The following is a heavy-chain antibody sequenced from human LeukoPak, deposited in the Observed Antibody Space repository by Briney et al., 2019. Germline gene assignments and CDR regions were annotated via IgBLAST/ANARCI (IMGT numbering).Heavy chain of an antibody. Sequence: ASVKVSCKASGYTFTNYAVHWVRQAPGQRPEWMGRINPGDGDTKYSQNFQGRVTFARDTSANTAFMELSSLRTEDTAVYFCARWGNDYSQFDSWGQGTLVTVS. V-gene: IGHV1-3*01. CDR3: ARWGNDYSQFDS. D-gene: IGHD4-11*01. J-gene: IGHJ4*02. CDR2: INPGDGDT. CDR1: GYTFTNYA.